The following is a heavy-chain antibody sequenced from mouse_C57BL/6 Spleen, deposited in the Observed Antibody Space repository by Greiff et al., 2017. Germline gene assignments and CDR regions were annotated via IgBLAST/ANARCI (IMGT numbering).Heavy chain of an antibody. CDR2: IYPGDGDT. CDR3: ARSRGEPMDY. V-gene: IGHV1-82*01. Sequence: QVQLQQSGPELVKPGASVKISCKASGYAFSSSWMNWVKQRPGKGLEWIGRIYPGDGDTNYNGKFKGKATLTADKSSSTAYMQLSSLTSEDSAVYFCARSRGEPMDYWGQGTSVTVSS. CDR1: GYAFSSSW. J-gene: IGHJ4*01.